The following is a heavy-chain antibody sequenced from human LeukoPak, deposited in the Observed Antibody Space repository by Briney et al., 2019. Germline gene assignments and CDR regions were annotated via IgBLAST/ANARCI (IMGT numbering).Heavy chain of an antibody. J-gene: IGHJ4*02. V-gene: IGHV4-39*07. D-gene: IGHD6-19*01. Sequence: PSESLSLTCTVSGGSISSSSYYWGWIRQAPEKGLEWIGSIDYGGNTYYNPSLKSRVTISVDTSKNQFSLRLNSVTAADTAVYYCARGGWYFHYWGQGTLVTVSS. CDR1: GGSISSSSYY. CDR3: ARGGWYFHY. CDR2: IDYGGNT.